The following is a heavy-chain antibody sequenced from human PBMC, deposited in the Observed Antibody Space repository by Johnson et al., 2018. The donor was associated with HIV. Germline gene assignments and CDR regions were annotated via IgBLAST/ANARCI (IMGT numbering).Heavy chain of an antibody. Sequence: KGLEWVAVISYDGSNKYYADSVKGRFTISRDNAKNSLYLQMNSLRPEDTAVYYCARDMGHRQLARDAFDIWGQGTMVTVSS. D-gene: IGHD6-6*01. J-gene: IGHJ3*02. CDR2: ISYDGSNK. V-gene: IGHV3-30-3*01. CDR3: ARDMGHRQLARDAFDI.